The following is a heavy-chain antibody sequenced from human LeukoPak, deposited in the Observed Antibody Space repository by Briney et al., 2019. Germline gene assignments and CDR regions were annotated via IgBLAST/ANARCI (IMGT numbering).Heavy chain of an antibody. CDR3: ARGFLPSGSLDY. Sequence: ASVKVSCKASGYTFTRYDINWVRQATGQGLEWMGWMNPKSGNTGHAQKFQGRVTMTRDTSTSTVYMELSSLRSEDTAVYYCARGFLPSGSLDYWGQGTLVTVSS. D-gene: IGHD1-26*01. CDR1: GYTFTRYD. J-gene: IGHJ4*02. CDR2: MNPKSGNT. V-gene: IGHV1-8*01.